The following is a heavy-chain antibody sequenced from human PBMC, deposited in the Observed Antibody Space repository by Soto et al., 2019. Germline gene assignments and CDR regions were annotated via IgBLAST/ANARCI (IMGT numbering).Heavy chain of an antibody. D-gene: IGHD1-26*01. J-gene: IGHJ4*02. CDR2: ISAYNGNR. CDR3: SSALYRRRTYYAYAN. CDR1: GYTPTNYD. V-gene: IGHV1-18*01. Sequence: QVPLVQSGPEVKKPGASVTVSCKTSGYTPTNYDIVWVRQAPGQGLEWMGWISAYNGNRNSAQKLQGRLTMTTDTSTKTAYMELRSLRSDDTAVFFCSSALYRRRTYYAYANLGQGTLVTVSS.